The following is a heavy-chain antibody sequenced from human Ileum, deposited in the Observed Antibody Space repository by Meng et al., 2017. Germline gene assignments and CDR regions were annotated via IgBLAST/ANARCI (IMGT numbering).Heavy chain of an antibody. D-gene: IGHD6-19*01. CDR1: GASISSSY. J-gene: IGHJ4*02. V-gene: IGHV4-59*01. CDR2: VYYTGST. CDR3: ATYNRNSGWYVMDH. Sequence: SETLSLTCTVSGASISSSYWSWIRQAPGKGLEWIGYVYYTGSTNYNPSLKSRVTISIDTSKKQFSLNLSSVTAADTAVYYCATYNRNSGWYVMDHWGQGTLVTVSS.